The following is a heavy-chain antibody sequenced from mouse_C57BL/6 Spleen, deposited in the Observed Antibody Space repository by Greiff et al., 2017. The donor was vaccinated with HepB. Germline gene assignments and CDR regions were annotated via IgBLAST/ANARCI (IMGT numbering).Heavy chain of an antibody. CDR1: GYTFTDYE. CDR2: IDPETGGT. D-gene: IGHD2-4*01. J-gene: IGHJ3*01. Sequence: VQLQQSGAELVRPGASVTLSCKASGYTFTDYEMHWVKQTPVHGLEWIGAIDPETGGTAYNQKFKGKAILTADKSSSTAYMELRSLTSEDSAVYYCTLYYEYDVAWFAYWGQGTLVTVSA. V-gene: IGHV1-15*01. CDR3: TLYYEYDVAWFAY.